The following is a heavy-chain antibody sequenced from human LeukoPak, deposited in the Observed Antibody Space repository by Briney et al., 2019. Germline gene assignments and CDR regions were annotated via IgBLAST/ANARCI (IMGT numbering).Heavy chain of an antibody. D-gene: IGHD4-17*01. CDR2: IVGSGDAT. V-gene: IGHV3-23*01. CDR3: AKRDYGHDSAPPLLNY. J-gene: IGHJ4*02. CDR1: GFTFSSFA. Sequence: GGSLRLSCAASGFTFSSFAMSWVRQAPGKGLEWVANIVGSGDATYYADSVKGRFTISRDNSNNMLYLQMNSLRAEDTALYYCAKRDYGHDSAPPLLNYWGQGTLVTVSS.